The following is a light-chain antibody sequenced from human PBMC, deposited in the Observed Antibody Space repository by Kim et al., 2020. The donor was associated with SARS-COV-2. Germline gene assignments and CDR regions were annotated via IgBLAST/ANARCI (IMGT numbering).Light chain of an antibody. Sequence: ASVGDRDTITRQASQDIRNFINWYQQKPGKAPKLLICGASNLETGVPSRFSGRGSGTDYTFTIRGLQTEDIAKYNCQQYDNMPITCGQGTRMGIK. V-gene: IGKV1-33*01. CDR3: QQYDNMPIT. CDR2: GAS. J-gene: IGKJ5*01. CDR1: QDIRNF.